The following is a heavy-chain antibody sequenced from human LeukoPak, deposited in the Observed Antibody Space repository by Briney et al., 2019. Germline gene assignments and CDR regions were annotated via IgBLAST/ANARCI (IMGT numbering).Heavy chain of an antibody. J-gene: IGHJ4*02. CDR3: AKDWQVGYGSSWYYYFDY. CDR2: ISDTGVGT. V-gene: IGHV3-23*01. Sequence: PGGSLRLSCAVSGFTFNNYAMSWARQAPGKGLDWVSSISDTGVGTYYADSVKGRFTISRDNSKDTLYLQMHSLRAEDTAIYYCAKDWQVGYGSSWYYYFDYWGQGTPVIVSS. D-gene: IGHD6-13*01. CDR1: GFTFNNYA.